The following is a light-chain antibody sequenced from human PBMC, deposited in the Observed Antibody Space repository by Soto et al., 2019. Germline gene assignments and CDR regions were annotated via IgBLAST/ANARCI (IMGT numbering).Light chain of an antibody. V-gene: IGKV1-33*01. Sequence: DIQMTQSPSSLSASVGVRVTIACEASKDIRNYLNWYQQKPGKAPKLLIYDASNLETGVPSRFSGSGSGTDFTFTISSLQPEDIATYYCQQCDTLPYTFGQGTKLEMK. CDR3: QQCDTLPYT. CDR1: KDIRNY. J-gene: IGKJ2*01. CDR2: DAS.